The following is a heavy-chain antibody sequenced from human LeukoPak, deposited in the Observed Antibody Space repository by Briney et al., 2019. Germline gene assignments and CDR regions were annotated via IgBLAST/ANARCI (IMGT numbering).Heavy chain of an antibody. D-gene: IGHD5-12*01. J-gene: IGHJ5*02. Sequence: SETLSLTCTVSGGSISSYYWSWIRQPAGKGLEWLGRIYTSGSTNYNPSLKSRVTISVDKSKNQFSLKLSSVTAAHTAVYYCARDRLGGYDSTRGNWFDPWGQGTLVTVSS. CDR1: GGSISSYY. CDR2: IYTSGST. CDR3: ARDRLGGYDSTRGNWFDP. V-gene: IGHV4-4*07.